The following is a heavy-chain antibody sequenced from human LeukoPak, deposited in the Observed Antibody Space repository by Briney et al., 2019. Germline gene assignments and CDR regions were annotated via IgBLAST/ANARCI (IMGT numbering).Heavy chain of an antibody. CDR2: INGDGRNI. J-gene: IGHJ4*02. V-gene: IGHV3-74*01. Sequence: QTGGSLRLSCVASGFTFSSYWMHWVRQDPRKGLVWVSRINGDGRNINYADSVRGRFTISRDNAKNTLYLQMNSLRAEDTALYYCAKDVYSSGTGYFDYWGQGTLVTVSS. D-gene: IGHD6-19*01. CDR3: AKDVYSSGTGYFDY. CDR1: GFTFSSYW.